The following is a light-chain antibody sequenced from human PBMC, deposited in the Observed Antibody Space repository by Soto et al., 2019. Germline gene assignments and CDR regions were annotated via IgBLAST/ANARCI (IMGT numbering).Light chain of an antibody. V-gene: IGLV2-23*02. CDR1: SSDVGSFNF. CDR3: CSNAGSTPFV. Sequence: QSALTQPASVSGSPGQSITISCTGTSSDVGSFNFVSWYQQYPGKAPKLMIYGVTKRPSGVSNRFSGSKSGNTASLTISGLQVEEEADYYCCSNAGSTPFVFGTGTKLTVL. J-gene: IGLJ1*01. CDR2: GVT.